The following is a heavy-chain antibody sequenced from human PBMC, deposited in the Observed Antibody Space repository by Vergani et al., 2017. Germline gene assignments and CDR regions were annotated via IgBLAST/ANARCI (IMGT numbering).Heavy chain of an antibody. CDR3: ARKPLKYCSCTSWYAGRYYYGMYF. CDR2: INTNTGNP. J-gene: IGHJ6*04. Sequence: QVQLVQSGSGLKKPGASVKVSCKASGYTFTSYAMNWVRQAPGQGLEWMGWINTNTGNPKYAHGFTGRFVFSWDTSVSTAYLQISSLKAEDTAVYYCARKPLKYCSCTSWYAGRYYYGMYFWGEGTMIIVSA. V-gene: IGHV7-4-1*02. D-gene: IGHD2-2*01. CDR1: GYTFTSYA.